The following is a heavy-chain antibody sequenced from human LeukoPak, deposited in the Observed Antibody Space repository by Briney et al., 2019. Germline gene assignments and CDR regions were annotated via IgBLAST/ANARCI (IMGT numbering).Heavy chain of an antibody. Sequence: GRSLRLSCAASGFTFGSYAMHWVRQAPGKRLEWVAVISFDGSNKYYADSVKGRSTISRDNSKNTLYLQMNSLRAEDTALYYCARGFGDDELTGPFPWGQGTLVTVSS. D-gene: IGHD7-27*01. V-gene: IGHV3-30*04. CDR2: ISFDGSNK. CDR3: ARGFGDDELTGPFP. CDR1: GFTFGSYA. J-gene: IGHJ5*02.